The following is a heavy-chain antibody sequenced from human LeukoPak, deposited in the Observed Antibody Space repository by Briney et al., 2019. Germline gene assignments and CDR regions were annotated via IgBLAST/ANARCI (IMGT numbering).Heavy chain of an antibody. CDR2: ISSGGGNT. V-gene: IGHV3-23*01. Sequence: GGSLRLSCAASGFTFSGYSMNWIRQAPGKGLEWVSAISSGGGNTDYADSVKGRFTISRDNSKNTVFLQMNSLRAEDTGVYYCANRISGSSSWGQGTLVTVSS. J-gene: IGHJ5*02. D-gene: IGHD3-10*01. CDR1: GFTFSGYS. CDR3: ANRISGSSS.